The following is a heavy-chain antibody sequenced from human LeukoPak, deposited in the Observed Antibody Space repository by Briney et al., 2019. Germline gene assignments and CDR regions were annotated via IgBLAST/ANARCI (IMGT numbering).Heavy chain of an antibody. CDR3: ARGHYYYYGMDV. V-gene: IGHV4-34*01. Sequence: PSETLSLTCAVYGGSFSGYHWSWIRQPPGKGLEWIGEINHSGSTNYNPSLKSRVTISVDTSKNQFSLKLSSVTAADTAVYYCARGHYYYYGMDVWGQGTTVTVSS. CDR1: GGSFSGYH. J-gene: IGHJ6*02. CDR2: INHSGST.